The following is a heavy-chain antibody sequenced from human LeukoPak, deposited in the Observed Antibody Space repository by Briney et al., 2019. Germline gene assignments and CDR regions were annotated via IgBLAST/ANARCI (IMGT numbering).Heavy chain of an antibody. CDR2: ISYDGNHK. CDR3: AKGYDYRSGAGSFDY. CDR1: GLTFSSYN. J-gene: IGHJ4*02. V-gene: IGHV3-30*18. D-gene: IGHD3-10*01. Sequence: GRSLRLSCAASGLTFSSYNMHWVRQAPGKGLEWVAVISYDGNHKYCADSVKGRFTISRDNSKNTLYLQMNGLRADDTAVYYCAKGYDYRSGAGSFDYWGQGTLVTVSS.